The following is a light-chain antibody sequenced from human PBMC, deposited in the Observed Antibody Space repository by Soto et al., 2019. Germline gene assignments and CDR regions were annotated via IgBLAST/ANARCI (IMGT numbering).Light chain of an antibody. CDR1: SSDVGSYNL. CDR2: EVS. J-gene: IGLJ1*01. V-gene: IGLV2-23*02. Sequence: QSVLTQPASVSGSPGQSITISCTGTSSDVGSYNLVSWYQQHPGKAPKLMIYEVSKRPSRVSNRFSGSKSGNTASLTISGLQAEDEADYYCCSYAGSSTPLIFGTGTKLTVL. CDR3: CSYAGSSTPLI.